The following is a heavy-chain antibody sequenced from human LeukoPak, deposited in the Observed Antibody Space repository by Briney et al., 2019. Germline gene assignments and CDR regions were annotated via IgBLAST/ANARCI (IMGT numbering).Heavy chain of an antibody. Sequence: SETLSLTCTVSGGSISSSSYYWAWIRQPPGKGLEWIGNIYYSGSTYYNPSLKSRVTISVDTSKNQFSLKLSSVTAADTAVYYCARESSIAVAGPHAFDIWGQGTMVTVSS. D-gene: IGHD6-19*01. J-gene: IGHJ3*02. CDR3: ARESSIAVAGPHAFDI. CDR2: IYYSGST. V-gene: IGHV4-39*02. CDR1: GGSISSSSYY.